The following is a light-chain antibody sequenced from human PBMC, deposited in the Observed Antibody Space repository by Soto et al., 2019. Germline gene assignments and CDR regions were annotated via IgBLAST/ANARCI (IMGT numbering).Light chain of an antibody. CDR1: QSISGY. V-gene: IGKV3D-11*02. CDR3: PQPSNWPIT. CDR2: DAS. Sequence: VLKQCRSTLSPSPGERATRAGRASQSISGYLAWYQQKPGQAPRLLIYDASNRDKGIPAMFSGSGPGTDCTLTISRLEPEDFAVYYCPQPSNWPITFGQGTRLEIK. J-gene: IGKJ5*01.